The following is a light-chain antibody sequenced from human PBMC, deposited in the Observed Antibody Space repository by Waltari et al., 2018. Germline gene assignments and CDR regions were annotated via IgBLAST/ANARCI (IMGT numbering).Light chain of an antibody. CDR2: KAS. V-gene: IGKV1-5*03. CDR3: QHFKTYPIT. J-gene: IGKJ5*01. CDR1: QNIASW. Sequence: DIQMTQSPSTLSASVGDRVTITCRASQNIASWVAWYQHKPGKAPNLLIYKASTLESGVPSRFSGSGSGTVFTLTISSMQPEDFATYHCQHFKTYPITFGQGTRLEIK.